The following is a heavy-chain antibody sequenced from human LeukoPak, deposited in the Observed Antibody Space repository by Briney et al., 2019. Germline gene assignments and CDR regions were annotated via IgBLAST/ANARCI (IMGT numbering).Heavy chain of an antibody. CDR1: GASFSGSY. D-gene: IGHD5-12*01. CDR2: INHSGTT. CDR3: AREGLEWLRLDPFDY. J-gene: IGHJ4*02. Sequence: PSETLSLTCAVFGASFSGSYWSWIRQSPGKGLEWIGEINHSGTTNYNPSLQSRVTMSVDTSKNQFSLQLNSVTPEDTAVYYCAREGLEWLRLDPFDYWGQGTLVTVSS. V-gene: IGHV4-34*01.